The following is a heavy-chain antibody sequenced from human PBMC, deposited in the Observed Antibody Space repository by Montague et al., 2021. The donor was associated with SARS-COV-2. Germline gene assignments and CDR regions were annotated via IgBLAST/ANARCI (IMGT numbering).Heavy chain of an antibody. J-gene: IGHJ4*02. V-gene: IGHV4-59*01. D-gene: IGHD5-24*01. Sequence: SETLSLTCTVSGGSISSYNWSWNWQPQGTGLEWMGYIYNSGSTNYNPSLKSRVTISVDTSKNQFSLRLSSVTAADTAVYYCARVFPRWLQFDPYFDYWGQGTLVTVSS. CDR2: IYNSGST. CDR3: ARVFPRWLQFDPYFDY. CDR1: GGSISSYN.